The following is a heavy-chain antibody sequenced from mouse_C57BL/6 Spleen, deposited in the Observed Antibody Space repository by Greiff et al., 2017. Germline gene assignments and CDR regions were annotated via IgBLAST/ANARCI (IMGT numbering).Heavy chain of an antibody. V-gene: IGHV1-50*01. J-gene: IGHJ2*01. Sequence: QVQLQQPGAELVKPGASVKLSCKASGYTFTSYWMQWVKQRPGQGLEWIGEIDPSDSYTNYNQKFKGKATLTVDTSSSTAYMQLSSLTSEDSAVYYCARDSSGVDYGGQGTTLTVSS. CDR1: GYTFTSYW. CDR3: ARDSSGVDY. CDR2: IDPSDSYT. D-gene: IGHD3-2*02.